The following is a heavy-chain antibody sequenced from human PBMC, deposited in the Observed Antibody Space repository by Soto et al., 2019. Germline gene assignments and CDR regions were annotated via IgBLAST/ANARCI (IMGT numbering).Heavy chain of an antibody. CDR1: GGTFSTSA. CDR3: AGDEDGEELGGNYGDRLEV. D-gene: IGHD4-17*01. Sequence: QVQLEQSGAEVKKPGSSVKVSCKASGGTFSTSAISWVRQAPGQGLEWMGGIMPIFRTPDYAQKCQGGGTITADESTRTAYMEWGGGRWGETGVYCWAGDEDGEELGGNYGDRLEVWGQGTRVTVSS. J-gene: IGHJ6*01. CDR2: IMPIFRTP. V-gene: IGHV1-69*13.